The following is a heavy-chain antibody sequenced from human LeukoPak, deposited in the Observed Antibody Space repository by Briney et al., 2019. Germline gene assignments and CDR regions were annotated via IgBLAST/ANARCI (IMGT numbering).Heavy chain of an antibody. V-gene: IGHV3-23*01. Sequence: GGSLRLSCAASGFTFSSYAMSWVRQAPGKGLEWVSAISGSGGSTYYADSVKGRFTISRDNSKNTLYLQMNSLRAEDTAVYYCAKAHITMVRGVISQPGYYFDYWGQGTPVTVSS. D-gene: IGHD3-10*01. CDR1: GFTFSSYA. CDR2: ISGSGGST. J-gene: IGHJ4*02. CDR3: AKAHITMVRGVISQPGYYFDY.